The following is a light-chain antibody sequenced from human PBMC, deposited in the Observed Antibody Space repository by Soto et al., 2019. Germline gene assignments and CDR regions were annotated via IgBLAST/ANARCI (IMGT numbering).Light chain of an antibody. CDR3: QQRSNWPPYT. Sequence: IVLTQSPATLPLSPGERATLSCRASQSISSYLAWYQQKPGQAPRLLIYNASNRATGIPARFSGGGSGTDFTLTISSLEPEDFAVYYCQQRSNWPPYTFGQGTKLEIK. V-gene: IGKV3-11*01. CDR2: NAS. CDR1: QSISSY. J-gene: IGKJ2*01.